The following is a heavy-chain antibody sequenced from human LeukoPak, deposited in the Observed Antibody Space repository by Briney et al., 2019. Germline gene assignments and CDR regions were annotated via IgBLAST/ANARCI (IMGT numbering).Heavy chain of an antibody. V-gene: IGHV3-66*02. CDR2: IYSGGST. D-gene: IGHD3-3*01. Sequence: GGSLRLSCAASGFTVSSNYMSWVRQAPGKGLEWVSVIYSGGSTYYADSVKGRFTISRDNSKNTLYLQMNSLRAEDTAVYYCARVTWRGPSYYFDYWGQGTLVTVSS. J-gene: IGHJ4*02. CDR1: GFTVSSNY. CDR3: ARVTWRGPSYYFDY.